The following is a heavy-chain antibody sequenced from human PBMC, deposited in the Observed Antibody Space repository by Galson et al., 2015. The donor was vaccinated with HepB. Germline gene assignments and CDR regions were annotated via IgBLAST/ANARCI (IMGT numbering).Heavy chain of an antibody. Sequence: QSGAEVKKPGESLKISCKGSGYRFTSYWIGWVRQMPGKGLEWMGIIFPADSDTRYSPSFQGQVTISADKSISTAYLQWSSLKASDTAMYYCATAIAVAGSDIYYFDYWGQGTLVTVSS. CDR3: ATAIAVAGSDIYYFDY. D-gene: IGHD6-19*01. J-gene: IGHJ4*02. V-gene: IGHV5-51*01. CDR2: IFPADSDT. CDR1: GYRFTSYW.